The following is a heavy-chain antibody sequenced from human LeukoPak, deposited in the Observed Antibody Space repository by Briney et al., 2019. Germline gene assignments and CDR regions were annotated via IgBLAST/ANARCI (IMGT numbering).Heavy chain of an antibody. Sequence: GGSLRLSCAASGYTFSSYGMHWVRQAPGKGLEWVAVISYDGSNKYYADSVKGRFTISRDNSKNTLYLQMNSLRAEDTAVYYCAKDGTTYYYYYMDVWGKGTTVTVSS. CDR2: ISYDGSNK. D-gene: IGHD1-7*01. CDR1: GYTFSSYG. J-gene: IGHJ6*03. V-gene: IGHV3-30*18. CDR3: AKDGTTYYYYYMDV.